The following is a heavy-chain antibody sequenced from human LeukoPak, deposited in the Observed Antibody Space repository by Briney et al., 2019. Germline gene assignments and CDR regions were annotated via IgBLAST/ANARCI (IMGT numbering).Heavy chain of an antibody. Sequence: SETLSLTCTVSGGSISSSSYYWGWIRQPPGKGLEWIGSIYYTGSAYYNPSLKSRVTMSVDTSKNQFSLRLSSVTAADTAVYSCARHPERYSYFDYWGQGTLVPVSS. CDR2: IYYTGSA. V-gene: IGHV4-39*01. CDR3: ARHPERYSYFDY. J-gene: IGHJ4*02. D-gene: IGHD5-18*01. CDR1: GGSISSSSYY.